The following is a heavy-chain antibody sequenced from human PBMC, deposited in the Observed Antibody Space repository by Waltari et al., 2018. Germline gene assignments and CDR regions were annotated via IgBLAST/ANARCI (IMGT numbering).Heavy chain of an antibody. CDR1: GGSISGSSHY. D-gene: IGHD1-26*01. CDR3: AREGYCGRYNCYPDI. CDR2: FFHDGSS. J-gene: IGHJ3*02. Sequence: QLQLQESGPGLVKPSETLSLTCTVSGGSISGSSHYWGWIRQPPGKGLEWIGSFFHDGSSYYHPSLKSQVTISGDTSKNQFSLKVNSLTAADTAVYYCAREGYCGRYNCYPDIWGQGTMVIVSS. V-gene: IGHV4-39*07.